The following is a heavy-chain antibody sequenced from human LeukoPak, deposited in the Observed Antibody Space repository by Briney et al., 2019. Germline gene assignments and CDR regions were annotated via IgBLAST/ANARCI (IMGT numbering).Heavy chain of an antibody. D-gene: IGHD6-19*01. V-gene: IGHV3-21*01. J-gene: IGHJ4*02. CDR1: GFIFDDYG. CDR2: ISSSSSYI. Sequence: GGSLRLSCAASGFIFDDYGMSWVRQAPGKGLEWVSSISSSSSYIYYADSVKGRFTISRDNAKNSLYLQMNSLRAEDTAVYYCARDGGWYSSGLWGQGTLVTVSS. CDR3: ARDGGWYSSGL.